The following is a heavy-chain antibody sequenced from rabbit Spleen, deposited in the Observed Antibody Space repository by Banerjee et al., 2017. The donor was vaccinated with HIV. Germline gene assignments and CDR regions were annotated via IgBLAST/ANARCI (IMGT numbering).Heavy chain of an antibody. D-gene: IGHD1-1*01. CDR3: ARDQWFSGSGYYMDL. Sequence: QSLEESGGGLVQPEGSLTLTCTASGFSFSGSHYMCWVRQAPGKGLEWIACIYTGSSGSPYYASWAKGRFTISKTSSTTVTLQMTSLTAADTATYFCARDQWFSGSGYYMDLWGQGTLVTVS. CDR1: GFSFSGSHY. J-gene: IGHJ6*01. V-gene: IGHV1S40*01. CDR2: IYTGSSGSP.